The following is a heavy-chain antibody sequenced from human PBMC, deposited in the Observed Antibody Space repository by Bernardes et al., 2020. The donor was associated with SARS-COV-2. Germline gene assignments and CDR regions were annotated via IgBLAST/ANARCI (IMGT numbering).Heavy chain of an antibody. CDR1: GGSFSAYY. J-gene: IGHJ4*02. V-gene: IGHV4-34*01. CDR3: ARASRDIVVPPAAYYVDC. Sequence: SETLSLTCAVYGGSFSAYYCSWMRQPPGKGLEFIGDINHSGATNYNPSLKSRVTISVDTSKNQFSLKMSSLTAADTAMYYCARASRDIVVPPAAYYVDCWGQGTLVTV. CDR2: INHSGAT. D-gene: IGHD2-15*01.